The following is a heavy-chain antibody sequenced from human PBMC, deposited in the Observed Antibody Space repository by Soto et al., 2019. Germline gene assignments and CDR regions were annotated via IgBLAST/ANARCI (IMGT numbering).Heavy chain of an antibody. CDR3: ARVFSDRVTTTGYAFDI. Sequence: QVQLVQSGAEVKKPGSSVKVSCKASGGTFSSYTISWVRQAPGQGLEWMGRIIPILGIANYAQKFQGRVTITADKSTSTAYMELSSLRSEDTAVYYCARVFSDRVTTTGYAFDIWGQGTMVTVSS. J-gene: IGHJ3*02. D-gene: IGHD4-17*01. V-gene: IGHV1-69*02. CDR2: IIPILGIA. CDR1: GGTFSSYT.